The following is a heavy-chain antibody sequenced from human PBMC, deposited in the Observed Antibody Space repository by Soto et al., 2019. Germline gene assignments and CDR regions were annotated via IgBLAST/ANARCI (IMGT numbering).Heavy chain of an antibody. Sequence: QVQLVHSGAEVKKPGSSVKVSCKAAGGTFSSYTISWVRQSPGQGLEWMGRIIPSLGIANYAQKFQGRVTIPADKSTSTAYMELSSLRAEDTAGYYCASIAVVTASVAAFDIWGQGTMVTVSS. CDR2: IIPSLGIA. V-gene: IGHV1-69*02. D-gene: IGHD2-21*02. CDR1: GGTFSSYT. J-gene: IGHJ3*02. CDR3: ASIAVVTASVAAFDI.